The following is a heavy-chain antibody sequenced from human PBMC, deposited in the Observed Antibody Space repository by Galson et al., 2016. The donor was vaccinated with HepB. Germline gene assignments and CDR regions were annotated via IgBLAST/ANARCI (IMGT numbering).Heavy chain of an antibody. Sequence: PALVKPTQTLTLICTFSGSSLSTTGMRVAWIRQPPGKALEWLSRIDWDEEKFYSTSLKTRITISKDTTKNQVILTMTYMGPVDTATYYCARTTGSYSDSNYHFDYWGQGTLVTVSS. D-gene: IGHD3-22*01. CDR2: IDWDEEK. V-gene: IGHV2-70*04. CDR1: GSSLSTTGMR. CDR3: ARTTGSYSDSNYHFDY. J-gene: IGHJ4*02.